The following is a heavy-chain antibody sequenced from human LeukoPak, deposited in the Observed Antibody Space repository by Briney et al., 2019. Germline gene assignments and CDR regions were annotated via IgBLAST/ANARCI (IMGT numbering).Heavy chain of an antibody. J-gene: IGHJ5*02. D-gene: IGHD6-6*01. V-gene: IGHV4-34*01. Sequence: SETLSLTCAVYGGSFSGYYWSWIRQPPGKGLEWIGEINHSGSTYYNPSLKSRVTISVDTSKNQFSLKLSSVTAADTAVYYCARGLHRSIAARSHWFDPWGQGTLVTVSS. CDR3: ARGLHRSIAARSHWFDP. CDR2: INHSGST. CDR1: GGSFSGYY.